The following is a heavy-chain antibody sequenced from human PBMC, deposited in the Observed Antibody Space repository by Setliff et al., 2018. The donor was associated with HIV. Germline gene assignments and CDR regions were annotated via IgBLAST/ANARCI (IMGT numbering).Heavy chain of an antibody. Sequence: SETLSLTCTVSGDFFSSDYYWGWIRQSPGKGLEWIGSMFHSGNTYYNPSLESRVSMSVDTSTNQVSLQLSSVTAADTAVYYCAREIPFRGNRHMWDYYGMDVWGQGTTVTVSS. CDR3: AREIPFRGNRHMWDYYGMDV. CDR1: GDFFSSDYY. J-gene: IGHJ6*02. V-gene: IGHV4-38-2*02. CDR2: MFHSGNT. D-gene: IGHD3-10*01.